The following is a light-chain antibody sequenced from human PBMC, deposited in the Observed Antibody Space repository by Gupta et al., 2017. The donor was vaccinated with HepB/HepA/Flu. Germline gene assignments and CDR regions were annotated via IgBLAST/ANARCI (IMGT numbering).Light chain of an antibody. CDR3: SGWDSRLRAVV. V-gene: IGLV10-54*04. Sequence: QAGLTQPPSVSKRLRQTATLTCTGNRNNVGYQGAAWLQQHQGLPTKRLSDSNNSRPSGISEKFSASRAGNNAYRKLTGLQPEEEADDYCSGWDSRLRAVVFGGGTKLTVL. CDR2: SNN. CDR1: RNNVGYQG. J-gene: IGLJ3*02.